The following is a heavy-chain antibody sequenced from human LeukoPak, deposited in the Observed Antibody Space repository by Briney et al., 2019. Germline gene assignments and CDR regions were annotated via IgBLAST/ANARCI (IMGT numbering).Heavy chain of an antibody. Sequence: GGSLRLSCAASGFTFSSYWMSWVRQAPGKGLEWVANIKQDGSEKYYVDSVKGRFTISRDNAKNSLYLQMNSLRAEDTAVYYCARAWRRFGVMVMSPPNPYFDYWGQGTLVTVSS. V-gene: IGHV3-7*03. CDR3: ARAWRRFGVMVMSPPNPYFDY. J-gene: IGHJ4*02. CDR1: GFTFSSYW. D-gene: IGHD3-22*01. CDR2: IKQDGSEK.